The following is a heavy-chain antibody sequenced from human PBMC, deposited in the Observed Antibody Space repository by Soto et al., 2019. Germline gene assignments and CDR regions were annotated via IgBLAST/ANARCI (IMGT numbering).Heavy chain of an antibody. D-gene: IGHD5-18*01. CDR2: IIPMFGKA. CDR1: GGTFSRYA. Sequence: SVKVSCKASGGTFSRYAISWVRQAPGQGLEWMGGIIPMFGKANYAQKFQDRITITADESTSTGYLELRSLRSEDTAMYYCARGAMANFDYWGQGTVVTVSS. V-gene: IGHV1-69*13. CDR3: ARGAMANFDY. J-gene: IGHJ4*02.